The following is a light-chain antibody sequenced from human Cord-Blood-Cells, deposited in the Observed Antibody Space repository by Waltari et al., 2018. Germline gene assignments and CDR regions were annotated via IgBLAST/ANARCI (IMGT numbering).Light chain of an antibody. CDR3: SSYAGSWV. V-gene: IGLV2-8*01. J-gene: IGLJ3*02. CDR2: EVS. Sequence: QSALTQPPSASGPPGQSVTISCTGTSSDVGGYNYVSWYQQHPGKAPKLMIYEVSKRPSGVPDRFAGSKSDNTASLTVSGLQAEDETDYYCSSYAGSWVFGGGTKLTVL. CDR1: SSDVGGYNY.